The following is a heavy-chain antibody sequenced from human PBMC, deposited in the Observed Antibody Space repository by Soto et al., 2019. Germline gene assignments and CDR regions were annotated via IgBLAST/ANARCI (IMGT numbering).Heavy chain of an antibody. D-gene: IGHD6-13*01. CDR2: IYHSGST. V-gene: IGHV4-4*02. Sequence: PSETLSLTCAVSGGSISSSNWWSWVRQPPGKGLEWIGEIYHSGSTNYNPSLKSRVTISVDKSKNQFSLKLSSVTAADTAVYYCASRGGKRQQLPGYWGQGTLVTVSS. CDR1: GGSISSSNW. J-gene: IGHJ4*02. CDR3: ASRGGKRQQLPGY.